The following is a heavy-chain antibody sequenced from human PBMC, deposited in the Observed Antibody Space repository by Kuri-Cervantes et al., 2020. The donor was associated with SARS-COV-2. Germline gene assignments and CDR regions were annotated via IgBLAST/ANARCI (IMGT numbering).Heavy chain of an antibody. V-gene: IGHV3-11*06. D-gene: IGHD5-24*01. CDR3: ARAGRWLQSTPFDY. J-gene: IGHJ4*02. CDR2: ISSSSSYI. Sequence: GESLKISCAASGFTFRDYYMSWIRQAPGKGLEWVSYISSSSSYIYYADSVKGRFTISRDNAKNSLYLQMNSLRAEDTAVYYCARAGRWLQSTPFDYWGQGTLVTVSS. CDR1: GFTFRDYY.